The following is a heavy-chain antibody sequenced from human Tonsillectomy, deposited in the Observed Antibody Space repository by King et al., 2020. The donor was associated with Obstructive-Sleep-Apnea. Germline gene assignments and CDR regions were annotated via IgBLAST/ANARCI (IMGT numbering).Heavy chain of an antibody. D-gene: IGHD2-2*01. Sequence: VQLQQSGPGLVKPSQTLSLTCAISGDSVSTNSAAWNWIRQSPSRGLEWLGRTYYRSKWFNDYALSVKSRITINSDTSKNQFSLHLNSVTPEDTAVYYCARDRDCSSTSCYDYYYYAMDVWGQGTTVTVSS. CDR1: GDSVSTNSAA. CDR2: TYYRSKWFN. CDR3: ARDRDCSSTSCYDYYYYAMDV. J-gene: IGHJ6*02. V-gene: IGHV6-1*01.